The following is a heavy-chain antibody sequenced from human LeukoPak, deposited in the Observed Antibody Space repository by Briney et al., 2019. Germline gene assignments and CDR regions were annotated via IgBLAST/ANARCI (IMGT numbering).Heavy chain of an antibody. CDR2: ISGSGGST. CDR3: AKGPLKDYDFWGGYPY. J-gene: IGHJ4*02. Sequence: GGSLRLSCAASGFTFSSYAMSWVRQAPGKGLEWVSAISGSGGSTYYADSVKGRFTISRDNSKNTLYLQMNSLRAEDTAVYYCAKGPLKDYDFWGGYPYWGQGTLVTVSS. D-gene: IGHD3-3*01. CDR1: GFTFSSYA. V-gene: IGHV3-23*01.